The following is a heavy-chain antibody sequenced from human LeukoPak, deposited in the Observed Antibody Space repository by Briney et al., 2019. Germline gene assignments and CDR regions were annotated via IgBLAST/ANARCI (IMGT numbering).Heavy chain of an antibody. Sequence: GGSLRLSCAASGFTFSSYNMNWVRQAPGKGLEWVSYISSSSSTIYYADSVKGRFTISRDNAKNSLYLQMNSLRAEDTAVYYCARDSAWDAFDIWGQGTMVTVSS. J-gene: IGHJ3*02. CDR1: GFTFSSYN. CDR3: ARDSAWDAFDI. V-gene: IGHV3-48*01. CDR2: ISSSSSTI.